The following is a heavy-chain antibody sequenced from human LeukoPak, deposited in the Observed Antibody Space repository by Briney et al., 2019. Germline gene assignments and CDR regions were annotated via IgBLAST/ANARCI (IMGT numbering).Heavy chain of an antibody. D-gene: IGHD6-6*01. V-gene: IGHV3-73*01. CDR3: TSSSLGYYYGMDV. CDR1: GFTFSGSA. Sequence: PGGSLRLSCAASGFTFSGSAMHWVRQASGEGLEWVGRIRSKANSYATAYAASVKGRFTISRDDSKNTAYLQMNSLKTEDTAVYYCTSSSLGYYYGMDVWGQGTTVTVSS. CDR2: IRSKANSYAT. J-gene: IGHJ6*02.